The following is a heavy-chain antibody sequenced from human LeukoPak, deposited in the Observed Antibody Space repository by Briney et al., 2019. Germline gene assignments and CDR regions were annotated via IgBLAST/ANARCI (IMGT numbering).Heavy chain of an antibody. CDR1: GFTFSSYW. J-gene: IGHJ4*02. D-gene: IGHD5-24*01. V-gene: IGHV3-7*03. CDR3: ARQRSRDGSNFGDDY. Sequence: GGSLRLSCAASGFTFSSYWMSWVRQAPGKGLEWVANIKQDGSEKYYVDSVKGRFTISRDNAKNSLCLQMNSLRAEDTAMYYCARQRSRDGSNFGDDYWGQGTLVTVSS. CDR2: IKQDGSEK.